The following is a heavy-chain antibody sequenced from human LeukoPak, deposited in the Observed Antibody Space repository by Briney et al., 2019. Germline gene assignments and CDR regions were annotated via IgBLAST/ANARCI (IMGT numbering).Heavy chain of an antibody. D-gene: IGHD6-13*01. CDR2: ISGSDDST. Sequence: GGSLRLSCAASGFTFSSYAMSWVGQAPGKGLEWVSAISGSDDSTYYADSVKSRFTISRDNSKNTLYLQMNSLRAEDTAVYYCAKPSSSWFDYWGQGTLVTVSS. J-gene: IGHJ5*01. CDR1: GFTFSSYA. V-gene: IGHV3-23*01. CDR3: AKPSSSWFDY.